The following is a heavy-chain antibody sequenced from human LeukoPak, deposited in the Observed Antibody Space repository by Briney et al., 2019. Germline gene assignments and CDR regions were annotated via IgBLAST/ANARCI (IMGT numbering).Heavy chain of an antibody. J-gene: IGHJ4*02. CDR1: GGSISSSSYY. CDR3: ALRGCTNGVCYDSYYFDY. V-gene: IGHV4-39*07. Sequence: SETLSLTCTVSGGSISSSSYYWGWIRQPPGKGLEWIGSIYYSGSTYYNPSLKSRVTISVDTSKNQFSLKLSSGTAADTAVYYCALRGCTNGVCYDSYYFDYWGQGTLVTVSS. D-gene: IGHD2-8*01. CDR2: IYYSGST.